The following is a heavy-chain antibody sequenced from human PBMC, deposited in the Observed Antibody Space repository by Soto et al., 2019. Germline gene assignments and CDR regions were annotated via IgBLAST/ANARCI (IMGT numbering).Heavy chain of an antibody. J-gene: IGHJ4*02. CDR3: EKGLVLVTAMDYFDY. V-gene: IGHV3-30*18. CDR1: GFSFSNYG. D-gene: IGHD2-21*02. Sequence: GGSLRLSCAASGFSFSNYGMHWLRQAPGKGLEWVAVISDHGSHKYYADSVKGRFTISRDNSKNTLFLQMNSLRPEDTAVYYCEKGLVLVTAMDYFDYWGQGTLVTVYS. CDR2: ISDHGSHK.